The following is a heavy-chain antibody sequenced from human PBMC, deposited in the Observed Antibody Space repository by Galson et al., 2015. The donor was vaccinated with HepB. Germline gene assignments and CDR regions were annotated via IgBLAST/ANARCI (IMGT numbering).Heavy chain of an antibody. Sequence: SLRLSCAASGFTFSSFCMSWVRQAPGKGLEWVANIRQVGGEIFYVDSVKGRFTISRDNAKNTVYLQMDSMRAEDKDVYYCARGRSFGSGTYHTFDFCGQGALVTASS. J-gene: IGHJ4*02. V-gene: IGHV3-7*01. CDR1: GFTFSSFC. CDR2: IRQVGGEI. D-gene: IGHD3-10*01. CDR3: ARGRSFGSGTYHTFDF.